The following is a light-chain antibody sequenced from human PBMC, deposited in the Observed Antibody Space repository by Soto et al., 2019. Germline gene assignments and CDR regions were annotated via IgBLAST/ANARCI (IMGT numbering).Light chain of an antibody. Sequence: EIVMTQSPATLSVSPGERATLSCRASQSVNSNYLAWYQQKPGQAPRLLIYGISKRATDIPDRFSGSGYGSEFTLIISSLQPDDSATYYCHQYNSYPRTFGQGTKVDIK. CDR1: QSVNSN. CDR2: GIS. V-gene: IGKV3D-15*01. J-gene: IGKJ1*01. CDR3: HQYNSYPRT.